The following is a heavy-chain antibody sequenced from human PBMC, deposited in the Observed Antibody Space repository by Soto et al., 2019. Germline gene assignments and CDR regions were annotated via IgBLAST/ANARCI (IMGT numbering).Heavy chain of an antibody. D-gene: IGHD6-19*01. V-gene: IGHV3-23*01. CDR2: ISGSGGYT. Sequence: PGGSLRLSCAASGFTFSSYAMIWVRQAPGKGLEWVSAISGSGGYTYSADSVKGRFTISRDNSKNTLYLQMNSLRAEDTAVYYCAKRDSRFSSGFGNFDYWGQGTQVTVSS. CDR1: GFTFSSYA. J-gene: IGHJ4*02. CDR3: AKRDSRFSSGFGNFDY.